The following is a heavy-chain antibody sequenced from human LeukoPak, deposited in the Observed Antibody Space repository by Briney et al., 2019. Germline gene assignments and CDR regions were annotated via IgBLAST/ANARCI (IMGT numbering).Heavy chain of an antibody. CDR1: GFTFSSYE. CDR2: ISSSGSTI. J-gene: IGHJ5*02. D-gene: IGHD2-21*01. V-gene: IGHV3-48*03. Sequence: GGSLSLSCAASGFTFSSYEMKWVRQAPGKGLEWVSYISSSGSTIYYADSVKGRFTISRDNAKDSLYLQMNSLRAEDTAMYYCARSDWFDPWGQGTLVIVSS. CDR3: ARSDWFDP.